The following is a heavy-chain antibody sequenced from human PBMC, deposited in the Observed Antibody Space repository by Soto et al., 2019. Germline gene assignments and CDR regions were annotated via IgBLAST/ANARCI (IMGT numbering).Heavy chain of an antibody. D-gene: IGHD2-15*01. CDR2: IKTKVESYAT. CDR3: TRGYCSGGGCYSDLDY. J-gene: IGHJ4*02. Sequence: PGGSLRLSCAASVFTLSGFDIHWVRQASGEGLEWVGRIKTKVESYATELAASVKGRFTISRDDPKNTAYLEMNSLKTEDTAVYYCTRGYCSGGGCYSDLDYWGQGTLVTVSS. CDR1: VFTLSGFD. V-gene: IGHV3-73*01.